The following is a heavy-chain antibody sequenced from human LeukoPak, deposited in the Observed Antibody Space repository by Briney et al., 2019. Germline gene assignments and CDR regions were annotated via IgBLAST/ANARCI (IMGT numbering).Heavy chain of an antibody. CDR3: ASGRQYYDFWSGYYTELWY. D-gene: IGHD3-3*01. CDR1: GGSITNYY. J-gene: IGHJ4*02. CDR2: IHASGRT. V-gene: IGHV4-4*09. Sequence: KPSETLSLTCTVSGGSITNYYWGWTRQLPGKGLEWIGYIHASGRTGYNPSLKSRVSMSVDTSKNQFSLKLSSVTAADTAVYYCASGRQYYDFWSGYYTELWYWGQGTLVTVSS.